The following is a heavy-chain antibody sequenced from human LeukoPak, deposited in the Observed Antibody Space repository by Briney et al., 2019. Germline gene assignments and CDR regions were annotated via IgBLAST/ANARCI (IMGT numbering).Heavy chain of an antibody. V-gene: IGHV3-74*01. J-gene: IGHJ4*02. CDR1: GFTFSSYW. CDR3: ATCSGGRCYSKGFDY. CDR2: ISSAGSET. D-gene: IGHD2-15*01. Sequence: PGGSLRLSCAASGFTFSSYWMHCVRQAPGKGLVLVSCISSAGSETRYADSVKGRLTISRDNAKNTLYLQMNSLTAEDTAVYYCATCSGGRCYSKGFDYWGQGTLVTVSS.